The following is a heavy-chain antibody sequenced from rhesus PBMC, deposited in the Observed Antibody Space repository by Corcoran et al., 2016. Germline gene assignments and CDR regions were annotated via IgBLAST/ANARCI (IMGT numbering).Heavy chain of an antibody. CDR3: ARDNQFLEWLYYYFDY. D-gene: IGHD3-3*01. CDR2: ISGSGGST. CDR1: GASISGNY. J-gene: IGHJ4*01. Sequence: QVQLQESGPGLVKPSETLPLTCAVSGASISGNYWSWIRQPPGKGGEWIGRISGSGGSTASNPSLKSRVTISTDTSKNQFSLKLSSVTAADTAVYYCARDNQFLEWLYYYFDYWGQGVLVTVSS. V-gene: IGHV4-173*01.